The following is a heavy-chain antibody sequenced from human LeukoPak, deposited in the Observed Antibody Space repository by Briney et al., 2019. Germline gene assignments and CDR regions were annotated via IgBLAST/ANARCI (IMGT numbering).Heavy chain of an antibody. V-gene: IGHV3-11*01. CDR3: ARGEYTGDFDY. CDR1: GGSISSSSYY. J-gene: IGHJ4*02. CDR2: VSSGGGTI. D-gene: IGHD6-6*01. Sequence: LSLTCTVSGGSISSSSYYWGWIRQAPGKGLEWVSYVSSGGGTIYYADSVKGRFTISRDNAKNSLYLQMNSLRAEDTAVYYCARGEYTGDFDYWGQGTLVTVSS.